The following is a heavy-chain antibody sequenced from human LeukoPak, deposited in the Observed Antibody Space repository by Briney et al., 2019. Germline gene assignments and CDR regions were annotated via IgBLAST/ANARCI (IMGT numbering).Heavy chain of an antibody. CDR1: GYTFTSFG. D-gene: IGHD6-6*01. CDR3: ARVFHSSSSYYYYYMDV. J-gene: IGHJ6*03. V-gene: IGHV1-18*01. Sequence: GASVKVSCKASGYTFTSFGISWVRQAPGQGLEWMGWISAYNGNTNYAQKLQGRVTMTTDTSTSTAYMELRSLRSDDTAVYYCARVFHSSSSYYYYYMDVWGKGTTVTVSS. CDR2: ISAYNGNT.